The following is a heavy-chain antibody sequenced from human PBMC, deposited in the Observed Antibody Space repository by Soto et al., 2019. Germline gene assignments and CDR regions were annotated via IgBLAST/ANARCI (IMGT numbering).Heavy chain of an antibody. CDR3: ARDTRAYYYGSGSYSPSNWFDP. J-gene: IGHJ5*02. CDR2: ISYDGSNK. CDR1: GFTFSSYA. Sequence: RRLSCAASGFTFSSYAMHWVRQAPGKGLEWVAVISYDGSNKYYADSVKGRFTISRDNSKNTLYLQMNSLRAEDTAVYYCARDTRAYYYGSGSYSPSNWFDPWGQGTLVTVSS. V-gene: IGHV3-30-3*01. D-gene: IGHD3-10*01.